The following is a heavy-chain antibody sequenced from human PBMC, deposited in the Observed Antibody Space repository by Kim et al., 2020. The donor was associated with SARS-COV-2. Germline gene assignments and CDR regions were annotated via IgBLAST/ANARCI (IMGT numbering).Heavy chain of an antibody. D-gene: IGHD3-3*01. V-gene: IGHV4-30-4*01. CDR1: GGSISSGDYY. CDR3: ARGLRSGFLEWLLSYYYMDV. Sequence: SETLSLTCTVSGGSISSGDYYWSWIRQPPGKGLEWIGYIYYSGSTYYNPSLKSRVTISVDTSKNQFSLKLSSVTAADTAVYYCARGLRSGFLEWLLSYYYMDVWGKGTTVTVSS. CDR2: IYYSGST. J-gene: IGHJ6*03.